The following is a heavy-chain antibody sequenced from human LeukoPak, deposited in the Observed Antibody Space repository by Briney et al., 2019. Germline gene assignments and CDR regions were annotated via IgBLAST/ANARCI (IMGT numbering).Heavy chain of an antibody. Sequence: PGRSLRLSCAASGFTFSSYGIHWVRQAPGKGLEWVAVFSYDGSNKYYADSVKGRFTISRDNSQNTVYLQMNSLRAEDTAVYYCAKPRYGGNWDAFDIWGQGTMVTVSS. J-gene: IGHJ3*02. V-gene: IGHV3-30*18. CDR1: GFTFSSYG. CDR3: AKPRYGGNWDAFDI. D-gene: IGHD4-23*01. CDR2: FSYDGSNK.